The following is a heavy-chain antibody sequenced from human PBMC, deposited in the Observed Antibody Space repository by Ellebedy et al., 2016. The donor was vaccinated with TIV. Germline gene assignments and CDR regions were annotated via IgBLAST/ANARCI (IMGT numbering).Heavy chain of an antibody. D-gene: IGHD3-22*01. Sequence: GESLKISXAASGFTFRSYPMNWVRQAPGKGLEWASSISGGATATYYADSVKGRFTISRDNSKNTLSLQMNSLRVEDTAVYYCAKMVSRYYESSGYYPDFWGQGSLVIVSS. CDR1: GFTFRSYP. CDR3: AKMVSRYYESSGYYPDF. V-gene: IGHV3-23*01. J-gene: IGHJ4*02. CDR2: ISGGATAT.